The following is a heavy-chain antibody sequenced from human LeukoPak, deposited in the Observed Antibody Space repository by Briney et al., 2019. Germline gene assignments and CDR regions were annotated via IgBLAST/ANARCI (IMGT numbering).Heavy chain of an antibody. D-gene: IGHD3-3*01. V-gene: IGHV3-7*01. CDR2: IKQDGSEK. J-gene: IGHJ4*02. Sequence: RGSLRLSCKVSGLSFDDHAMSWFRQAPEKGLEWVANIKQDGSEKYYVDSVKGRFTISRDNAKNSLYLQMNSLRAEDTAVYYCARFNDFWSGYYAYFDYWGQGTLVTVSS. CDR1: GLSFDDHA. CDR3: ARFNDFWSGYYAYFDY.